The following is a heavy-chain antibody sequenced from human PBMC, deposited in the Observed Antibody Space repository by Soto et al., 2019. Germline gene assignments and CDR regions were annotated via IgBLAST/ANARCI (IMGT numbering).Heavy chain of an antibody. CDR3: ARTGLLDFLSGYHPSDCYGMDL. D-gene: IGHD3-3*01. J-gene: IGHJ6*02. CDR1: GYSFTSYW. V-gene: IGHV5-10-1*01. CDR2: IDPSDSYT. Sequence: GEPLKISCKGSGYSFTSYWLSWVRQMPGKGLEWMGRIDPSDSYTNYSPSFQGHVTISADKAISTAYLQWSSLKASDTAMCYCARTGLLDFLSGYHPSDCYGMDLGGQGTTVTVSS.